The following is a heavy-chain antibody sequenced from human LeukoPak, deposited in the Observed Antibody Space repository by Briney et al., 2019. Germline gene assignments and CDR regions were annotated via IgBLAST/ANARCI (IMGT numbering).Heavy chain of an antibody. CDR3: ARGVNNWNVDVFDI. CDR1: GFTFNSYS. J-gene: IGHJ3*02. CDR2: INHSGST. V-gene: IGHV4-34*01. Sequence: PGGSLRLSCAASGFTFNSYSMNWIRQPPGKGLEWIGEINHSGSTNYNPSLKSRVTISVDTSKNQFSLKLSSVTAADTAVYYCARGVNNWNVDVFDIWGQGTMVTVSS. D-gene: IGHD1-20*01.